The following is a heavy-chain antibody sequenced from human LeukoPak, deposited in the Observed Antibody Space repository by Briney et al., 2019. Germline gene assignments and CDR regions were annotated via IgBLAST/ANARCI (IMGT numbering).Heavy chain of an antibody. CDR1: GGTFSSYA. CDR2: IIPILGIA. CDR3: ASRSSSSWNYFDY. V-gene: IGHV1-69*04. J-gene: IGHJ4*02. Sequence: SVKVSRKASGGTFSSYAISWVRQAPGQGLEWMGRIIPILGIANYAQKFQGRVTITADKSTSTAYMELSSLRSEDTAVYYCASRSSSSWNYFDYWGQGTLVTVSS. D-gene: IGHD6-13*01.